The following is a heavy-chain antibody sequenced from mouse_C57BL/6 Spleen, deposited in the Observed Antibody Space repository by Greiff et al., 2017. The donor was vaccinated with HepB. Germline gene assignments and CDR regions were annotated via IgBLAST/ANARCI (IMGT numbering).Heavy chain of an antibody. CDR1: GYTFTDYE. J-gene: IGHJ3*01. CDR2: IDPETGGT. Sequence: QVQLQQSGAELVRPGASVTLSCKASGYTFTDYEMHWVKQTPVHGLEWIGAIDPETGGTAYNQKFKGKAILTADKSSSTAYMELRSLTSEDSAVYYCTRSGAFTGSFAYWGQGTLVTVSA. V-gene: IGHV1-15*01. CDR3: TRSGAFTGSFAY. D-gene: IGHD4-1*01.